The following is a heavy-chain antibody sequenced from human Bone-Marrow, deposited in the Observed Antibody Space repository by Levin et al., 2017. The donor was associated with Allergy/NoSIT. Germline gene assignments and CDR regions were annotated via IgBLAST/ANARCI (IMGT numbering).Heavy chain of an antibody. CDR1: NGSFSDYY. D-gene: IGHD3-10*01. V-gene: IGHV4-34*01. Sequence: SQTLSLTCSIYNGSFSDYYWSWIRQFPGRGLEWIGEINRYGDTNYNPSLTSRVTMSVDTSKKEFSLKFNSVTVADTAVYFCARDSLTMLRGIPLDLWGQGIPVTVSS. CDR3: ARDSLTMLRGIPLDL. CDR2: INRYGDT. J-gene: IGHJ5*02.